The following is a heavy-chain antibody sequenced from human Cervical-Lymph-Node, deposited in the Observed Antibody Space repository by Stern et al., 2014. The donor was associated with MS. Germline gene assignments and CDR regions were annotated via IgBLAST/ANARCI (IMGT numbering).Heavy chain of an antibody. Sequence: EVQLGESGAEVKMPGESLTISCRGSGYIFANYWIAWVRQKPGKGVECMGISLPGESRVTYTPSFQGQVPIPGNKSISTPSLQWTSLKDSDTAIYYCARHNCYDTWGRGTLVTVSS. V-gene: IGHV5-51*01. CDR1: GYIFANYW. D-gene: IGHD2-15*01. CDR3: ARHNCYDT. J-gene: IGHJ5*02. CDR2: SLPGESRV.